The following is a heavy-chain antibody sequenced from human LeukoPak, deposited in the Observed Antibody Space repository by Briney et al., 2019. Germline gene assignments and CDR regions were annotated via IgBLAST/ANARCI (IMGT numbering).Heavy chain of an antibody. CDR2: IYYSGST. J-gene: IGHJ4*02. CDR1: GGSISSYY. Sequence: SETLSLTCTVSGGSISSYYWSWIRQPPGKGLEWIGYIYYSGSTHYNPSLKSRVTISVDTSKNQFSLKLSSVTAADTAVYYCARGYYYDSSGYYTFDYWGRGTLVTVSS. V-gene: IGHV4-59*01. CDR3: ARGYYYDSSGYYTFDY. D-gene: IGHD3-22*01.